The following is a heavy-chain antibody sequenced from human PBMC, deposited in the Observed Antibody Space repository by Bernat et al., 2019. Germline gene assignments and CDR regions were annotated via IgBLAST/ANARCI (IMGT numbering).Heavy chain of an antibody. V-gene: IGHV3-48*03. D-gene: IGHD1-1*01. Sequence: EVQLVESGGGLVQPGGSLRLSCTASGFTFSRYEMNWVRQAPGKGLEWVSYISSGGSTIYYADSVKGRFIISRDNAKNSLDLQMNSLRAEDTAVYYCARYLIEAYRARNAYFDYWGQGTLVTVSS. CDR1: GFTFSRYE. CDR2: ISSGGSTI. J-gene: IGHJ4*02. CDR3: ARYLIEAYRARNAYFDY.